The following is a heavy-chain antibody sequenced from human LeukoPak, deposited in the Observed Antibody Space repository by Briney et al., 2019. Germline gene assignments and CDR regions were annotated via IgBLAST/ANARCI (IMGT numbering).Heavy chain of an antibody. J-gene: IGHJ4*02. CDR1: KFTFSTYG. V-gene: IGHV3-30*02. D-gene: IGHD2-2*01. CDR2: IRNDGSNK. Sequence: GGSLRLSCAASKFTFSTYGMHWVRQAPGKGLEWVAFIRNDGSNKYYADSVRGRFTVSRDNSKNTLYPQMNSLRPEDTAVYYCAKDSSTSCHDWGQGTLVTVSS. CDR3: AKDSSTSCHD.